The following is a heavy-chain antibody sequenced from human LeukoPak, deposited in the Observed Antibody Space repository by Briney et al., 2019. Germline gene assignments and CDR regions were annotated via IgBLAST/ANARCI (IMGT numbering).Heavy chain of an antibody. J-gene: IGHJ4*02. D-gene: IGHD3-16*01. CDR2: INPSGFAT. CDR3: ARDLPTGFGSTAY. CDR1: GSAFTNNY. Sequence: ASVKVSCKASGSAFTNNYVHWVRQAPGQGLEWMGIINPSGFATIYAPRFQGRATMTRDTSTSTAYMELNSLRSEDTAVYHCARDLPTGFGSTAYWGQGTLVTVSS. V-gene: IGHV1-46*01.